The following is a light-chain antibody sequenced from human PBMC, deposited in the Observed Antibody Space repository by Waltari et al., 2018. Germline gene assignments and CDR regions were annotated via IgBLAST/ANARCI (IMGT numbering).Light chain of an antibody. V-gene: IGKV1-39*01. CDR2: AAS. CDR3: QQSYSTPRLT. CDR1: QSISNY. J-gene: IGKJ4*01. Sequence: DIQMTQSPSSLSASVGDRVTITCWASQSISNYLNWYQQKPEKAPKLLIYAASSLQSGVPSRFSGSGSVTDFTLTISSLQPEDFATYYCQQSYSTPRLTFGGGTKVEIK.